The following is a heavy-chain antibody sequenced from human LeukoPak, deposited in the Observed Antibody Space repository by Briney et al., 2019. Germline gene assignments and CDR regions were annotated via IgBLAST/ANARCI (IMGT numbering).Heavy chain of an antibody. V-gene: IGHV5-51*01. D-gene: IGHD3-22*01. CDR2: IYPGDSDT. J-gene: IGHJ3*02. CDR1: GYSFTSYW. CDR3: ARPRYDSSLFDAFDI. Sequence: GESLKISCKGPGYSFTSYWIGWVRQMPGKGLEWMGIIYPGDSDTRYSPSFQGQVTISADKSISTAYLQWSSLKASDTAMYYCARPRYDSSLFDAFDIWGQGTMVTVSS.